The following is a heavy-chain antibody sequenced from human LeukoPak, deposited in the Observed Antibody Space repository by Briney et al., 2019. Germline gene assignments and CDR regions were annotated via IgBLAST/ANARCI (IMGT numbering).Heavy chain of an antibody. CDR1: GFTFSSYA. D-gene: IGHD5-24*01. V-gene: IGHV3-30*01. Sequence: GRSLRLSCAASGFTFSSYAMHWVRQAPGKGLEWVAVISYDGSNKYYADSVKGRFTISRDNSKNTLYLQMNSQRAEDTAVYYCARFKVEYYFDYWAREPWSPSPQ. CDR2: ISYDGSNK. CDR3: ARFKVEYYFDY. J-gene: IGHJ4*02.